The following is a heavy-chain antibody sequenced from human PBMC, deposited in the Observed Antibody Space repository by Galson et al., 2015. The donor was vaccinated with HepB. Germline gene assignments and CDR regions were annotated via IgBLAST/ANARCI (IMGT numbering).Heavy chain of an antibody. J-gene: IGHJ4*02. CDR1: GYTFTGYY. V-gene: IGHV1-2*02. CDR3: ARSRGYSGYDYGY. Sequence: SVKVSCKASGYTFTGYYLHWVRQAPGQGLEWMGWINPNSGDTNFAQKFQGRVTMTRDTSISAAYMELSRLRSDDTAVYYCARSRGYSGYDYGYWGRGTLVTVSS. CDR2: INPNSGDT. D-gene: IGHD5-12*01.